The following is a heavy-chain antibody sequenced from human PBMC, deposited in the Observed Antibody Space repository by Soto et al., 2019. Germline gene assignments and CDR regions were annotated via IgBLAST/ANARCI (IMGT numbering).Heavy chain of an antibody. J-gene: IGHJ6*02. Sequence: GGSLRLSCTASGFTFSDYAMSWVRQAPGKGLEWVGFIRSKAYGGTTEYAASVKGRFTISRDDSKSIAYLKMNSLKTEDTAVYYCTRDLSGYDTDYYYGMDVWGQVTTVTVSS. CDR1: GFTFSDYA. CDR2: IRSKAYGGTT. D-gene: IGHD5-12*01. CDR3: TRDLSGYDTDYYYGMDV. V-gene: IGHV3-49*04.